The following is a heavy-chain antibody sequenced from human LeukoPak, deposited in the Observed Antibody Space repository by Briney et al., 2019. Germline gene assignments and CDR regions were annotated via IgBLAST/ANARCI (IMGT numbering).Heavy chain of an antibody. D-gene: IGHD3-10*01. CDR3: ARAAHYYGSGSPGAHFDY. Sequence: SETLSLTCAVYGGSFSGYYWSCIRQPPGKGLEWIGEINHSGSTNYNPSLKSRVTISVDTSKNQFSLKLSSVTAADTAVYYCARAAHYYGSGSPGAHFDYWGQGTLVTVSS. V-gene: IGHV4-34*01. CDR2: INHSGST. CDR1: GGSFSGYY. J-gene: IGHJ4*02.